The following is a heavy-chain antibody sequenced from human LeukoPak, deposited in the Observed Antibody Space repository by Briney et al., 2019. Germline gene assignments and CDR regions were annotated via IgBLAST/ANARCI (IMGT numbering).Heavy chain of an antibody. Sequence: GGSLRLSCVGSGFTFSMSAMHWGRQAPGKGLEWVAVISYDGSRKDYADSAKGRFTISRDNSKNALYLEINSLTSEDTAVYYCATAPLYSSSWFFRGYFDVWGQGTLVTVSS. CDR1: GFTFSMSA. D-gene: IGHD6-13*01. CDR2: ISYDGSRK. V-gene: IGHV3-30*19. CDR3: ATAPLYSSSWFFRGYFDV. J-gene: IGHJ4*02.